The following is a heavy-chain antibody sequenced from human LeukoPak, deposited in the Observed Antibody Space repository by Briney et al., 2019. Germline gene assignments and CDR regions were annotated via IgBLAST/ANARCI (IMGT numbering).Heavy chain of an antibody. D-gene: IGHD3-16*02. CDR3: ARDKRFGGVIVYYFDY. V-gene: IGHV1-18*01. Sequence: ASVKVSCKASGYTFNRYGISWVRQAPGQGLEWMGWISAYNGNTNYAQKLQGRVTMTTDTSTSTAYMELRSLRSDDTAVYYCARDKRFGGVIVYYFDYWGQGTLVTVSS. J-gene: IGHJ4*02. CDR1: GYTFNRYG. CDR2: ISAYNGNT.